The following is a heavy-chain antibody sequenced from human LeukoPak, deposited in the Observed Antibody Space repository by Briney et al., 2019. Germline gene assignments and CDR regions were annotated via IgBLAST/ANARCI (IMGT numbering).Heavy chain of an antibody. CDR1: GFTFSSYS. Sequence: GGSLRLSCAASGFTFSSYSMNWVRQAPGKGLEWVSYISGTSSTIYYADSVKGRFTISRDNAKNSLYLQMNSLRAEDTAVYYCARAIVVVPAAVDAFDIWGQGTMVTVSS. CDR2: ISGTSSTI. J-gene: IGHJ3*02. V-gene: IGHV3-48*01. D-gene: IGHD2-2*01. CDR3: ARAIVVVPAAVDAFDI.